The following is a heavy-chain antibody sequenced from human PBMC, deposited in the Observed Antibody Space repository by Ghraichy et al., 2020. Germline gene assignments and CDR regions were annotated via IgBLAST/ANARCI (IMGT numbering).Heavy chain of an antibody. J-gene: IGHJ4*02. CDR1: GYTFTSYY. D-gene: IGHD3-22*01. CDR3: ARDPFRYYYDSSGSPPYFDY. CDR2: INPSGGST. V-gene: IGHV1-46*01. Sequence: ASVKVSCKASGYTFTSYYMHWVRQAPGQGLEWMGIINPSGGSTSYAQKFQGRVTMTRDTSTRTVYMELSSLRSEDTAVYYCARDPFRYYYDSSGSPPYFDYWGQGTLVTVSS.